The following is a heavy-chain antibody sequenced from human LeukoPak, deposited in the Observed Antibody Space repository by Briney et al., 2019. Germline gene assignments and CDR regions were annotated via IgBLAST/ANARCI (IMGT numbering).Heavy chain of an antibody. CDR2: IYYSGST. CDR3: TRWTHYQPFDY. V-gene: IGHV4-59*11. Sequence: PSETLSLTCTVSGGSISSHYWSWVRQPPGKGLEWLGYIYYSGSTNYNPSLKSRVTISVDTSKNQFSLKLSSVTAADTAVYYRTRWTHYQPFDYWGQGTLVTVSS. D-gene: IGHD3/OR15-3a*01. CDR1: GGSISSHY. J-gene: IGHJ4*02.